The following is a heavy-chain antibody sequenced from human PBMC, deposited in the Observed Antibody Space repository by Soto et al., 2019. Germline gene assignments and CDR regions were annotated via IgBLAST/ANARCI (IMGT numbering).Heavy chain of an antibody. D-gene: IGHD3-22*01. J-gene: IGHJ3*01. CDR1: GFSLSNARMG. V-gene: IGHV2-26*01. CDR3: ARMGDYYDNAGDAFDL. Sequence: QVTLKESGPVLVKPTETLTLTCTVSGFSLSNARMGVNWIRQPPGKALEWLAHIFANDEESYNTSLRSRLTISRDTSKNQVVLTMTNMDPVDTATYYCARMGDYYDNAGDAFDLWGQGTRVTVSS. CDR2: IFANDEE.